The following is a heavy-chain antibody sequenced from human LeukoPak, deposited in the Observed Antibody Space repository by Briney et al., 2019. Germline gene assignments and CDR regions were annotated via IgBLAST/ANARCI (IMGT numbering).Heavy chain of an antibody. CDR1: GGTFSSYA. D-gene: IGHD1-26*01. V-gene: IGHV1-69*04. CDR3: ARGGLGSGSYTFFDS. CDR2: IIPILGIA. Sequence: SVKVSCKASGGTFSSYAISWVRQAPGQGLEWMGRIIPILGIANYAQKFQGRVTLTRDTSTSTVYMELSSLTAEDTAVYYCARGGLGSGSYTFFDSWGQGTLVTVSS. J-gene: IGHJ4*02.